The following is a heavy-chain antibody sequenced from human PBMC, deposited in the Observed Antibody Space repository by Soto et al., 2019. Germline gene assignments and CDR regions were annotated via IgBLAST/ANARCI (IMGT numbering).Heavy chain of an antibody. V-gene: IGHV4-31*03. Sequence: QVQLQESGPGLVKPSQTLSLTCTVSGGSISSGGYYWSWIRQHPGKGLEWIGYIYYSGSTYYNPSLKGRVTISVDTSKNQFSLKLSSVTAADTAVYYCARGNSWFGEPNYGYWGQGTLVTVSS. D-gene: IGHD3-10*01. CDR2: IYYSGST. CDR3: ARGNSWFGEPNYGY. J-gene: IGHJ4*02. CDR1: GGSISSGGYY.